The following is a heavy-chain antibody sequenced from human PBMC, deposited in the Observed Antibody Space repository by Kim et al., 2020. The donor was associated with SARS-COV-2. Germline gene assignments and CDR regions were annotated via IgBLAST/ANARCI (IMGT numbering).Heavy chain of an antibody. CDR1: GGSVSSGSYY. Sequence: SETLSLTCTVSGGSVSSGSYYWSWIRQPPGKGLEWIGYIYYSGSTNYNPSLKSRVTISVDTSKNQFSLKLSSVTAADTAVYYCARDCLFGELSGMDVWGQGTTVTVSS. CDR3: ARDCLFGELSGMDV. CDR2: IYYSGST. V-gene: IGHV4-61*01. J-gene: IGHJ6*02. D-gene: IGHD3-10*01.